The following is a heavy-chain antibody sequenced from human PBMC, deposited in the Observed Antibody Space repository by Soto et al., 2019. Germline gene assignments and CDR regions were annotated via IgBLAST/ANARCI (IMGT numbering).Heavy chain of an antibody. J-gene: IGHJ6*02. Sequence: QVLLVQSGAEVKKPGASVKVSCKASGYTFTDYYIHWVRQAPGQGLEWMGWIDGDSGDTKYAQKFPEWVTMTRDTSINTAYMELSRLTSDDTAVYYCARTPNNGRAGVYGMDVWGQGTTVTVSS. CDR1: GYTFTDYY. CDR2: IDGDSGDT. D-gene: IGHD1-26*01. V-gene: IGHV1-2*04. CDR3: ARTPNNGRAGVYGMDV.